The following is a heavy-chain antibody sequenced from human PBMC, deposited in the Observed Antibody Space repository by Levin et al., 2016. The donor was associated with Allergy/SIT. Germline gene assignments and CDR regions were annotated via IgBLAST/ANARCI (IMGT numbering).Heavy chain of an antibody. CDR3: ARRIVVVPAATYYFDY. D-gene: IGHD2-2*01. CDR1: GFTFSSYW. V-gene: IGHV3-7*01. CDR2: IKQDGSEK. Sequence: GESLKISCAASGFTFSSYWMSWVRQAPGKGLEWVANIKQDGSEKYYVDSVKGRFTISRDNAKNSLYLQMNSLRAEDTAVYYCARRIVVVPAATYYFDYWGQGTLVTVSS. J-gene: IGHJ4*02.